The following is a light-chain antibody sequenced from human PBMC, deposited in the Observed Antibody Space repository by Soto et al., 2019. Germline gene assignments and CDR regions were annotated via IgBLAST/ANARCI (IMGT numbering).Light chain of an antibody. CDR3: FLSYSGVVV. J-gene: IGLJ3*02. CDR1: TGAVTSGHY. V-gene: IGLV7-46*01. Sequence: QAVVTQEPSLTVSPGGTVTLTCDSSTGAVTSGHYPYWFQQKPGQAPRTLIYNTNNKHSWTPARFSGSLLGGKAALTLSGAQPDDEADYYCFLSYSGVVVFGGGTKVTVL. CDR2: NTN.